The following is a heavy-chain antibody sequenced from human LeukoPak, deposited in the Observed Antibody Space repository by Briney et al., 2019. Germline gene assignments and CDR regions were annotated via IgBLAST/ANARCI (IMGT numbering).Heavy chain of an antibody. D-gene: IGHD1-14*01. Sequence: GGSLRLSCAASGFSFRTNAMSWVRRAPARGLEWVSSIRGNGETFYADSVKGRFTLSRDDSRNTVYLQLDNLRVEDTAVYYCARTHRSVKYYYYMDVWGKGTTVTVSS. V-gene: IGHV3-23*01. J-gene: IGHJ6*03. CDR1: GFSFRTNA. CDR3: ARTHRSVKYYYYMDV. CDR2: IRGNGET.